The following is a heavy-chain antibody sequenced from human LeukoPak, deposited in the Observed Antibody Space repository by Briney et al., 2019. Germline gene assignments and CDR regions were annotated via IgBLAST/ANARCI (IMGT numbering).Heavy chain of an antibody. Sequence: VGSLRLSCATSGFTIFTYAMSWVRQSPGKGLEWVSSISGNDDKTYYADSVKGRFTISRDTSKNTLNLQMNSLRGEDTAIYYCARDWGYWGQGTLVAVSS. V-gene: IGHV3-23*01. D-gene: IGHD3-16*01. J-gene: IGHJ4*02. CDR3: ARDWGY. CDR2: ISGNDDKT. CDR1: GFTIFTYA.